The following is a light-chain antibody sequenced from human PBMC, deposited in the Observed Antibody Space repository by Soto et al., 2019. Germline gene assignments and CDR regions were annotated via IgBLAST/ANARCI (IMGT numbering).Light chain of an antibody. Sequence: QSVLTQPASVSGSPGQSITLSCTGTSSDIGDYDYVSWYQRHPGKAPKLIIYDVNNRPSGVSDRCSGSKSGNTASLTISGLQAEDEADYYCTSYSSGSTHVIFGGGTKLTVL. J-gene: IGLJ2*01. CDR2: DVN. CDR3: TSYSSGSTHVI. V-gene: IGLV2-14*03. CDR1: SSDIGDYDY.